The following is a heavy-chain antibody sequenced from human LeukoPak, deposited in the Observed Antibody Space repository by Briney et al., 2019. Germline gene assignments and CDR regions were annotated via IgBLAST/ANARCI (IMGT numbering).Heavy chain of an antibody. CDR2: ISSSGTYI. V-gene: IGHV3-21*01. CDR3: AREQSYSEEIVVVNPPFDY. CDR1: GFTFSSYG. Sequence: GGSLRLSCAASGFTFSSYGMNWVRQAPGKGLEWVSSISSSGTYIYFADSVKGRFTISTDNAKNSLYLQMNSLRAEDTALYYCAREQSYSEEIVVVNPPFDYWGQGTLVTVSS. J-gene: IGHJ4*02. D-gene: IGHD2-21*01.